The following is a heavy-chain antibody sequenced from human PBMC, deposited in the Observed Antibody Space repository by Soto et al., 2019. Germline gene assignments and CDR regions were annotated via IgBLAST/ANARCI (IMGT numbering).Heavy chain of an antibody. CDR1: GGSISSGGYY. V-gene: IGHV4-31*03. Sequence: QVQLQESGPGLVKPSQTLSLTCTVSGGSISSGGYYWSWIRQHPGKGLEWIGYIYYSGSTYYNPSLKSRVTISVDTSKNHSSLKLSSVTAADTAVYYCASFRSCSGGSCYSNYYYMDVWGKGTTVTVSS. CDR2: IYYSGST. J-gene: IGHJ6*03. D-gene: IGHD2-15*01. CDR3: ASFRSCSGGSCYSNYYYMDV.